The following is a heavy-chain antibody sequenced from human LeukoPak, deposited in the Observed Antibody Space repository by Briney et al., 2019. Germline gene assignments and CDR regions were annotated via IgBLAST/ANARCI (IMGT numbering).Heavy chain of an antibody. Sequence: SETLSLTCTVSGAFISSSSYYWGWIRQPPGKGLEWIGSIYYSGSTYYKPSFKSRVTISIDTSNNHFSPKLRSVTAADTAVYYCARRGYSYIRAPYDYWGQGILVTVSS. V-gene: IGHV4-39*02. CDR1: GAFISSSSYY. CDR3: ARRGYSYIRAPYDY. J-gene: IGHJ4*02. D-gene: IGHD5-18*01. CDR2: IYYSGST.